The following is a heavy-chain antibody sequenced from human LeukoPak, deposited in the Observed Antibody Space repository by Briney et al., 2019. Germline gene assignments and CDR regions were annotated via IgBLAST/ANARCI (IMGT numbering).Heavy chain of an antibody. CDR2: INHSGST. CDR1: GGSFSGYY. Sequence: SETLSLTCAVYGGSFSGYYWSWIRQPPGKGLEWIGEINHSGSTNYNPSLKSRVTISVDTSKNQFSLKLSSVTAADTAVYHCARGRQLVRWFDPWGQGTLVTVSS. D-gene: IGHD6-6*01. CDR3: ARGRQLVRWFDP. V-gene: IGHV4-34*01. J-gene: IGHJ5*02.